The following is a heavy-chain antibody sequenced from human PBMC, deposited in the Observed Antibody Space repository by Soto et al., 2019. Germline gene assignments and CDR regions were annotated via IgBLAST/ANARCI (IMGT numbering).Heavy chain of an antibody. CDR3: ARGYGASWYFDL. D-gene: IGHD4-17*01. V-gene: IGHV4-30-4*01. Sequence: SETLSLTSTVSGSSMNSREFYWSWICQLPGKGLEGIGYSSSSGSTYYNPSLKSRGTISVDPSKNQFSLKLTSVPAEDKAVYYCARGYGASWYFDLWGRGTLVTVYS. J-gene: IGHJ2*01. CDR1: GSSMNSREFY. CDR2: SSSSGST.